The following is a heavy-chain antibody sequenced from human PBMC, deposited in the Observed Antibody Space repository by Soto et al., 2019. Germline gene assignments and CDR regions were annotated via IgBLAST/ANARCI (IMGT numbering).Heavy chain of an antibody. D-gene: IGHD6-19*01. CDR2: INPSGGST. J-gene: IGHJ5*02. CDR3: ARDGENSSGWYSWFDP. CDR1: GYTFTSYY. Sequence: ALVKVSCKASGYTFTSYYMHWVRQAPGQGLEWMGIINPSGGSTSYAQKFQGRVTMTRDTSTSTVYMELSSLRSEDTAVHYCARDGENSSGWYSWFDPWGQGTLVTVSS. V-gene: IGHV1-46*01.